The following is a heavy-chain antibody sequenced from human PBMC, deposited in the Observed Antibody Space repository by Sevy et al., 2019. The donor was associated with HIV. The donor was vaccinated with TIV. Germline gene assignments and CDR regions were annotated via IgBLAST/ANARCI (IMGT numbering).Heavy chain of an antibody. D-gene: IGHD2-15*01. CDR2: ISYSGST. CDR3: ARAGGYCSGGSCRYFDL. J-gene: IGHJ2*01. CDR1: GGSISSYY. V-gene: IGHV4-59*01. Sequence: SETLSLTCTVSGGSISSYYWSWIRQPPGKGLEWIGYISYSGSTNYNPSLKSRVTISIDTSKNQLSLKLSSVTAADTAVYYCARAGGYCSGGSCRYFDLWGRGTLVTVSS.